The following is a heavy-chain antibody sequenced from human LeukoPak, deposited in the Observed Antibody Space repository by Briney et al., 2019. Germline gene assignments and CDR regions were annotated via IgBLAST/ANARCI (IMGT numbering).Heavy chain of an antibody. CDR3: AKDKYSSGWDVYFDY. Sequence: GGSLRLSCAASGFTFSDYAMSWVRQAPGKGLEWVSAISGTADRTYYVGSVKGRFTVSRDNSKNMLYLQMSGLRTEDTAVYYCAKDKYSSGWDVYFDYWGQGTLVTVSS. J-gene: IGHJ4*02. V-gene: IGHV3-23*01. CDR1: GFTFSDYA. D-gene: IGHD6-19*01. CDR2: ISGTADRT.